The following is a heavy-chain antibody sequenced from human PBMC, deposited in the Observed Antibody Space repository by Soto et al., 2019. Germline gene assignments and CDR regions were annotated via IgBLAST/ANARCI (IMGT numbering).Heavy chain of an antibody. V-gene: IGHV4-39*01. Sequence: PSETLSLTCTVSGGSISSSSYYWGWIRQPPGKGLEWIGSIYYSGSTYYNPSLKSRVTISVDTSKNQFSLKLSSVTAADTAVYYCARRGRYYGMDVWGQGTTVTVSS. CDR3: ARRGRYYGMDV. CDR2: IYYSGST. D-gene: IGHD1-1*01. CDR1: GGSISSSSYY. J-gene: IGHJ6*02.